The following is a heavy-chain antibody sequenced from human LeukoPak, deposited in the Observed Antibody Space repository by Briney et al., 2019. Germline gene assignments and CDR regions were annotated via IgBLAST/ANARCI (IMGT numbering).Heavy chain of an antibody. J-gene: IGHJ4*02. D-gene: IGHD3-10*01. CDR2: ISGSGGST. Sequence: GGSLRLSCAASGFTFSSYAMSWVRQAPGKGLEWVSAISGSGGSTYYADSVKGWFTISRDNSKNTLYLQMNSLRAEDTAVYYCAKESRRPQRYYYGSGSDFDYWGQGTLVTVSS. CDR1: GFTFSSYA. V-gene: IGHV3-23*01. CDR3: AKESRRPQRYYYGSGSDFDY.